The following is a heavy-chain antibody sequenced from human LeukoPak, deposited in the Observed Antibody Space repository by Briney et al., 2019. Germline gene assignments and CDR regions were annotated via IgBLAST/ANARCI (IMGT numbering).Heavy chain of an antibody. CDR3: ARGGYYGSGRYYFDS. J-gene: IGHJ4*02. D-gene: IGHD3-3*01. Sequence: GGSLRLSCAASGFTFRSHSMSWVRQAPGKGLEWISSISGSSTYIYYADSVKGRFTISRDDAKNTVYLQMNSLRAEDTAVYYCARGGYYGSGRYYFDSWGQGTLVTVSS. V-gene: IGHV3-21*01. CDR1: GFTFRSHS. CDR2: ISGSSTYI.